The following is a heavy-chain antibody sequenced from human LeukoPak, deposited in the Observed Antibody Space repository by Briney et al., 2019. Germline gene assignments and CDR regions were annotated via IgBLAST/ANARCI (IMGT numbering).Heavy chain of an antibody. D-gene: IGHD6-13*01. CDR3: ARPRGAAAGTFGFDP. CDR2: ISYDGSNK. Sequence: SLRLSCAASGFTFTSYVMHWVRQAPGKGLQWVALISYDGSNKYYADSVKGRFTISRDNSKNTLYLQMNSLRAEDTAVYYCARPRGAAAGTFGFDPWGQGTLVTVSS. J-gene: IGHJ5*02. CDR1: GFTFTSYV. V-gene: IGHV3-30*03.